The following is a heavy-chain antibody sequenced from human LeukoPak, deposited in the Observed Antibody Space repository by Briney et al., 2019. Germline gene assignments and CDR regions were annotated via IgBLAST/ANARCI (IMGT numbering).Heavy chain of an antibody. CDR1: GGSISSSSYY. D-gene: IGHD2-2*01. CDR2: IYYSGST. V-gene: IGHV4-39*01. Sequence: PSETLSLTCTVSGGSISSSSYYWGWIRQPPGKGLEWIGSIYYSGSTYYNPSLKSRVTLSVDTSKNQFSLKLSSVTAADTAVYYCARTAFIVVVPAAKDVDYYYYGMDVWGQGTTVTVSS. J-gene: IGHJ6*02. CDR3: ARTAFIVVVPAAKDVDYYYYGMDV.